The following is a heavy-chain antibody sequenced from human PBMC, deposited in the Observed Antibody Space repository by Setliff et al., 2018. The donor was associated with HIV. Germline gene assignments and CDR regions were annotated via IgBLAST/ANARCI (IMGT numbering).Heavy chain of an antibody. CDR2: IGAVGGPT. CDR1: GFTFSTYA. V-gene: IGHV3-21*01. Sequence: PGGSLRLSCAASGFTFSTYAMGWVRQAPGKGLEWVSTIGAVGGPTHYADSVKGRFTISRDNAKNSLYLQMNSLRAEDTAVYYCARGGYYYYYYYIDVWGKGTTVTVSS. J-gene: IGHJ6*03. D-gene: IGHD3-16*01. CDR3: ARGGYYYYYYYIDV.